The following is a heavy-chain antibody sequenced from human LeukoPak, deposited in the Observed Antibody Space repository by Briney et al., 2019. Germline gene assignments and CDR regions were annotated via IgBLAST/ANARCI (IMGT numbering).Heavy chain of an antibody. CDR2: IYWDDDK. V-gene: IGHV2-5*02. J-gene: IGHJ4*02. CDR3: GSGSGRTFDY. D-gene: IGHD3-10*01. Sequence: FGPTLVNPTQTLTLTCSFSGFSLSTSGVGVGWIRQPPGKALEGRALIYWDDDKRYSPSLKSRLTITKDTYKNQVVLTMTNMDPVDTATYYCGSGSGRTFDYWGQGTLVTVSS. CDR1: GFSLSTSGVG.